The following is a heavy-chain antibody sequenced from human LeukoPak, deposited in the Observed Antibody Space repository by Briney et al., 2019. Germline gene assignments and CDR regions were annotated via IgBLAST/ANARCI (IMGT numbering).Heavy chain of an antibody. CDR2: IRSKANSYAT. D-gene: IGHD3-10*01. J-gene: IGHJ6*02. Sequence: RSGGSLRLSCAASGFTFSGSAMHWVRQASGKGLEWVGRIRSKANSYATAYAASAKGRFTISRDDSKNTAYLQMNSLKTEDTAVYYCTRRGEKKYYYYGMDVWGQGTTVTVSS. CDR1: GFTFSGSA. V-gene: IGHV3-73*01. CDR3: TRRGEKKYYYYGMDV.